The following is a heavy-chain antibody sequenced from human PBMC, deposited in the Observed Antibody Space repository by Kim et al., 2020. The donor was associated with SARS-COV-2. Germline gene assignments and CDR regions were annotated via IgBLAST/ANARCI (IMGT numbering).Heavy chain of an antibody. Sequence: ASVKVSCKASGYTFTSYGISWVRQAPGQGLEWMGWISAYNGNTNYAQKLQGRVTMTTDTSTSTAYMELRSLRSDDTAVYYCARDGRYCSNTSCYRGRGALTYWGQGTLVTVSS. V-gene: IGHV1-18*04. J-gene: IGHJ4*02. CDR3: ARDGRYCSNTSCYRGRGALTY. CDR1: GYTFTSYG. D-gene: IGHD2-2*02. CDR2: ISAYNGNT.